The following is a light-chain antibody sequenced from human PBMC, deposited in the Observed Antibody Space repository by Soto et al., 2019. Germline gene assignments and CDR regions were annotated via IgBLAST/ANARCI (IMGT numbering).Light chain of an antibody. Sequence: EVVLTQSPGTMSVSPGESATLSCRASQSVTSNFLAWYQQKPGQAPRLLMYGASTRATGIPDRFRGGESGTDFALTITRLEAEHSAVYYCQLYGTSPPVTFGGATKVSIK. CDR2: GAS. J-gene: IGKJ4*01. V-gene: IGKV3-20*01. CDR1: QSVTSNF. CDR3: QLYGTSPPVT.